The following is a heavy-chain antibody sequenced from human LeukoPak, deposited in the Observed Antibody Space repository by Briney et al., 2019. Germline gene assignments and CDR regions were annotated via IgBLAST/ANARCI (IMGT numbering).Heavy chain of an antibody. CDR3: AREGSFTGYANWFDP. D-gene: IGHD5-18*01. J-gene: IGHJ5*02. CDR2: IYYSGST. V-gene: IGHV4-59*01. Sequence: SETLSLTCTVSGGSISSYYWSWIRQPPGKGLEWIGYIYYSGSTNYNPSLKSRITISVDTSKNQFSLKLSSVTAADTAVYYCAREGSFTGYANWFDPWGQGTLVTVSS. CDR1: GGSISSYY.